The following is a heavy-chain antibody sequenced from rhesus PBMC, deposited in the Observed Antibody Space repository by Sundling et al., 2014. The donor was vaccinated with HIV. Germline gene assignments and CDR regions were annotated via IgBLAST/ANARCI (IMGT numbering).Heavy chain of an antibody. CDR1: GFTFSKYG. Sequence: EVQLVESGGGLVQPGGSLRLSCAASGFTFSKYGMHWVRQAPGKGLQWVAVISYDGSKKYNADSVKDRFTISRDNSKNMLYLQMNNLKLEDTAVYYCAMAGERQLEPDYFDYWGQGVLVTVSS. CDR2: ISYDGSKK. CDR3: AMAGERQLEPDYFDY. V-gene: IGHV3-54*02. D-gene: IGHD6-25*01. J-gene: IGHJ4*01.